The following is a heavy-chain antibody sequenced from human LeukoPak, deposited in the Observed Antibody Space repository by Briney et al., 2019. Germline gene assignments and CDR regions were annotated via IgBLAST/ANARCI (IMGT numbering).Heavy chain of an antibody. V-gene: IGHV1-69*13. J-gene: IGHJ4*02. CDR1: GGTFSSYA. CDR2: IIPIVGTT. CDR3: ARGGYYYDSSGYSHLPDY. D-gene: IGHD3-22*01. Sequence: ASVKVSCKASGGTFSSYAFSWVRQAPGQGLEWMGGIIPIVGTTNYAQMFQGRVTITADESTSTAYMELSSLRSEDTAVYCCARGGYYYDSSGYSHLPDYWGQGTLVTVSA.